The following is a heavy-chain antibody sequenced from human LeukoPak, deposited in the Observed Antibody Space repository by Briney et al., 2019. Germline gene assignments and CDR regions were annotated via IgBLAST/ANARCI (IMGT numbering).Heavy chain of an antibody. CDR3: AKDYTVTTRLFDY. J-gene: IGHJ4*02. CDR1: GFTFSSYA. D-gene: IGHD4-17*01. V-gene: IGHV3-23*01. CDR2: IRGSGGST. Sequence: PGGSLRLSCAASGFTFSSYAMSWVRQAPGKGLEWVSAIRGSGGSTYYADSVKGRFTISRDNSKNTLYLQMNSLRAEDTAVYYCAKDYTVTTRLFDYWGQGTLVTVSS.